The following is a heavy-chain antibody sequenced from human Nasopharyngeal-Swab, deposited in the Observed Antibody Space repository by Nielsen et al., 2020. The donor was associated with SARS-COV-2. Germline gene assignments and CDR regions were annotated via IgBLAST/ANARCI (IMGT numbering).Heavy chain of an antibody. D-gene: IGHD2-15*01. CDR2: INHSGST. Sequence: SETLSPTCAVYGGSFSGYYWSWIRQPPGKGLEWIGEINHSGSTNYNPSLKSRVTISVDTSKNQFSLKLSSVTAADTAVYYCGVVAATYYYYGMDVWGQGTTVTVSS. J-gene: IGHJ6*02. V-gene: IGHV4-34*01. CDR1: GGSFSGYY. CDR3: GVVAATYYYYGMDV.